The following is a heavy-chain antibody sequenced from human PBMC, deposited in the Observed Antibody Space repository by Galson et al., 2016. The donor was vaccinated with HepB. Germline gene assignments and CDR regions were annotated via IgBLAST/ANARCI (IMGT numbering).Heavy chain of an antibody. D-gene: IGHD3-3*01. V-gene: IGHV3-7*03. J-gene: IGHJ4*02. CDR2: IKQDGSET. CDR1: GFSFSSYW. Sequence: SLRLSCAGSGFSFSSYWMSWVRQAPGKGLEWVAHIKQDGSETHYVDSVKGRFTISREHAKNSLYLQMKSLRAEETAVYYCASARPWQLPNDFNVYWGQGTLVTVSS. CDR3: ASARPWQLPNDFNVY.